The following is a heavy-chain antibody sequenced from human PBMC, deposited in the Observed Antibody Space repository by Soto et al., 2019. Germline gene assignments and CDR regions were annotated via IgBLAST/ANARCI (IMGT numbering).Heavy chain of an antibody. D-gene: IGHD1-1*01. CDR2: IKQDGSEK. J-gene: IGHJ6*03. CDR1: GFSFRDYW. CDR3: ARGKDGRRAGTYYFDMDV. V-gene: IGHV3-7*01. Sequence: EEQLVESGGGLVQPGGSLRLSCAASGFSFRDYWVTWVHQAPGKGLDWVANIKQDGSEKYYLDSLKGRFTISRDNAKNSVYLLMNSLRAEDTAVYYCARGKDGRRAGTYYFDMDVWGKGTTVTVSS.